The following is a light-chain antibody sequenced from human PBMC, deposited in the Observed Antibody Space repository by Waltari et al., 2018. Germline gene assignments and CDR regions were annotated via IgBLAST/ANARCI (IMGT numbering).Light chain of an antibody. Sequence: IVLTQSPGTLSLSPGERATLSCRASQGVSRSLAWYQQKPGQAPKPLIYGASTRATGIPDRFSGSGSGTDFSLTISSLEPEDFAIYFCQHYVRLPATFGQGTKVEIK. CDR1: QGVSRS. V-gene: IGKV3-20*01. CDR2: GAS. J-gene: IGKJ1*01. CDR3: QHYVRLPAT.